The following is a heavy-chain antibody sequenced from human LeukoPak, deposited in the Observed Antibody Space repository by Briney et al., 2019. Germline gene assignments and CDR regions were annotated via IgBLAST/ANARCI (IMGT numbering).Heavy chain of an antibody. D-gene: IGHD4-17*01. V-gene: IGHV4-59*12. CDR3: ARTLTTVTIYYFDY. Sequence: SETLSLTCTVSGGSISSYYWSWIRQPPGKGLEWIGYIYYSGSTYYNPSLKSRVTISVDTSKNQFSLKLSSVTAADTAVYYCARTLTTVTIYYFDYWGQGTLVTVSS. CDR2: IYYSGST. CDR1: GGSISSYY. J-gene: IGHJ4*02.